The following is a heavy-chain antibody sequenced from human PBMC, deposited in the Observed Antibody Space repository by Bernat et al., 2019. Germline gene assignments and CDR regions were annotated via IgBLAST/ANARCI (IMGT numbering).Heavy chain of an antibody. J-gene: IGHJ6*02. D-gene: IGHD5-18*01. V-gene: IGHV1-69*02. CDR3: ARPRGYSYGSYSHYYYGMDV. CDR2: IIPILGIA. Sequence: QVQLVQSGAEVKKPGSSVKVSCKASGGTFSSYTISWVRQAPGQGLEWMGRIIPILGIANYAQKFQGRVTITADKSTSTAYMELSSLRSEDTAVYYCARPRGYSYGSYSHYYYGMDVWGQGTTVTVSS. CDR1: GGTFSSYT.